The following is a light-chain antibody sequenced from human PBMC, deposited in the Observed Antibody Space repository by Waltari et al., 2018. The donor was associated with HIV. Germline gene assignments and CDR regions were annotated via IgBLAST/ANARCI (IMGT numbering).Light chain of an antibody. Sequence: NFMMTQPHSVSESPGKTVTISCTGSGGRIASNYVQWYQQRPGSAPTTVIYEDDQRPSGCPIGFSGPIASSSNSASLTVSGHRTEDEADYYCQSYYNNFVYVFGGGTKVTVL. J-gene: IGLJ1*01. CDR3: QSYYNNFVYV. V-gene: IGLV6-57*02. CDR2: EDD. CDR1: GGRIASNY.